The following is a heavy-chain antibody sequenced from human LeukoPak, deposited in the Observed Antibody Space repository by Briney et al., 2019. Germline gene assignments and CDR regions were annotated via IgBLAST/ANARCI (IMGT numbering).Heavy chain of an antibody. J-gene: IGHJ4*02. V-gene: IGHV1-2*02. CDR2: INPNSGGT. CDR3: ARVGYCSGGSCHTFDY. Sequence: ASVKVSCKASGYTFTGYYMHWVRQAPGQGLEWMGWINPNSGGTNYAQKFQGRVTMTRDTSISTASMELSRLRSDDTAVYYCARVGYCSGGSCHTFDYWGQGTLVTVSS. D-gene: IGHD2-15*01. CDR1: GYTFTGYY.